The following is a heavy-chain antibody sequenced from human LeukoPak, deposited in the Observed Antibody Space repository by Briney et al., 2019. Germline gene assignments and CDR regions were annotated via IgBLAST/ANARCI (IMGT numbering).Heavy chain of an antibody. J-gene: IGHJ4*02. V-gene: IGHV1-8*01. CDR2: MNPNSGST. Sequence: ASVKVSGKASGYSFISFDINWVRQATGQGLEWLGWMNPNSGSTGYAQNFQGRVSMTRDTSISTAYMELSNLGSEDTAVYYCTRNLARTGDFDYWGQGTLVTVSS. CDR1: GYSFISFD. CDR3: TRNLARTGDFDY. D-gene: IGHD5-12*01.